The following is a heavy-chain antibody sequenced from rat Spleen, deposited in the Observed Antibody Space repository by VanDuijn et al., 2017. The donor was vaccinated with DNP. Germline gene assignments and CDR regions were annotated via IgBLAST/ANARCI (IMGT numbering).Heavy chain of an antibody. Sequence: EVQLQESGPGLVKSSQSLSLTCSVTGHSITSNYWAWIRKFPGNKMEYIGHISYSGSTNYNPSLKSRFSITRDTSKNQFFLQLNSVTTEDTATYYCARWSRYFDYWGQGVMVTVSS. J-gene: IGHJ2*01. CDR2: ISYSGST. CDR3: ARWSRYFDY. V-gene: IGHV3-1*01. CDR1: GHSITSNY.